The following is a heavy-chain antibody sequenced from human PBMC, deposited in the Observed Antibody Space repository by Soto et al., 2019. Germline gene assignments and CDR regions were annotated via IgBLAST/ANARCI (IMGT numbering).Heavy chain of an antibody. CDR1: GGTFSRYA. V-gene: IGHV1-69*13. CDR2: IIPLFGKA. Sequence: SVKVSCKASGGTFSRYAISWVRQAPGQGLEWMGGIIPLFGKASYAQKFQGRVTFSADESSSTGYMELRSLRSEDTAVYYCARDGTLYDSSGYYYVYWGQGTLVTVSS. J-gene: IGHJ4*02. D-gene: IGHD3-22*01. CDR3: ARDGTLYDSSGYYYVY.